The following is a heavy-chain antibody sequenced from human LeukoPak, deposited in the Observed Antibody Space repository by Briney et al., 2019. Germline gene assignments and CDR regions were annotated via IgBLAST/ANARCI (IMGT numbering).Heavy chain of an antibody. CDR3: ARSPSGYRFDS. Sequence: SSETLSLTCAVSGDSVNRGTFFWTWIRKPPGKGLEWIGYISNSGSTNYHPSLKSRVTISSDTSKTQFTLKLTSVTAADTAVYFCARSPSGYRFDSWGQGTLVTVSS. D-gene: IGHD3-22*01. CDR1: GDSVNRGTFF. CDR2: ISNSGST. V-gene: IGHV4-61*01. J-gene: IGHJ4*02.